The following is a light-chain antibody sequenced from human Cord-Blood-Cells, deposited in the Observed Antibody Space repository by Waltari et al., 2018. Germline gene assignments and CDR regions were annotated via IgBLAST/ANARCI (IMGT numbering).Light chain of an antibody. J-gene: IGKJ5*01. CDR1: QSVSSSY. CDR3: QQYGSSPPIT. V-gene: IGKV3-20*01. CDR2: GAS. Sequence: EIVLTHFPGTRSLSPGESATLPCRASQSVSSSYLAWYQQKPGQAPRLLIYGASSRATGIPDRFSGSGSGTDFTLTISRLEPEDFAVYYCQQYGSSPPITFGQGTRLEIK.